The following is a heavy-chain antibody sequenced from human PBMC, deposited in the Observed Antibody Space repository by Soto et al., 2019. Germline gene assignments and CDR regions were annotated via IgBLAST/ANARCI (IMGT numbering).Heavy chain of an antibody. CDR3: ARVIRDSRLGWFDP. V-gene: IGHV3-53*04. J-gene: IGHJ5*02. CDR1: GFTVSSNY. D-gene: IGHD3-16*01. Sequence: GGSLRLSCAASGFTVSSNYMSWVRQAPGKGLEWVSVIYSGGSTYYADSVKGRFTISSHNSKNTLYLQMNSLRAEDTAVYYCARVIRDSRLGWFDPWGQGTLVTVSS. CDR2: IYSGGST.